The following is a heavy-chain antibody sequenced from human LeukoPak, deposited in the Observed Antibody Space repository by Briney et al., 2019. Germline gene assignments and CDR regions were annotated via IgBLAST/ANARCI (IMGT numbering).Heavy chain of an antibody. V-gene: IGHV3-21*01. Sequence: GESLRLSCAASGFTFSDYSMNWVRQAPGKGLEWVSSFSSGSGYIYYADSVKGRFTISRDNAKNSLYLQMNSLRAEDTAVYYCARAKGEQLVQLAFDIWGQGTMVTVSS. D-gene: IGHD6-13*01. CDR2: FSSGSGYI. CDR1: GFTFSDYS. CDR3: ARAKGEQLVQLAFDI. J-gene: IGHJ3*02.